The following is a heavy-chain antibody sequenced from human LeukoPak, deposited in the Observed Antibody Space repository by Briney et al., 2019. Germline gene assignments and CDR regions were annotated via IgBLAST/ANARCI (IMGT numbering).Heavy chain of an antibody. D-gene: IGHD2-2*01. CDR2: ISSSGSTI. V-gene: IGHV3-11*01. CDR1: GFTFSDYY. J-gene: IGHJ4*02. Sequence: GGSLRLSCAASGFTFSDYYVSWIRQAPGKGLEWVSYISSSGSTIYYADSVKGRFTISRDNAKNSLYLQMNSLRAEDTAVYYCARVGEIVVVPAAIGMYYFDYWGQGTLGTVSS. CDR3: ARVGEIVVVPAAIGMYYFDY.